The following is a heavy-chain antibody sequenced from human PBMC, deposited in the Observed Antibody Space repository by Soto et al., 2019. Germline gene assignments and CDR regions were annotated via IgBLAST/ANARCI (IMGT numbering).Heavy chain of an antibody. D-gene: IGHD2-2*01. J-gene: IGHJ6*02. V-gene: IGHV5-51*01. CDR3: ARQDCSSTSCSTQSYYGMDV. CDR1: GYSFTSYW. CDR2: IYPGDSDT. Sequence: GESLTISCKGSGYSFTSYWIGWVRQMPGEGLEWMGVIYPGDSDTRHSPSFQGQVTISAVTSISTAYLQWSSLNASSTTIYYCARQDCSSTSCSTQSYYGMDVWGQGTTVTVAS.